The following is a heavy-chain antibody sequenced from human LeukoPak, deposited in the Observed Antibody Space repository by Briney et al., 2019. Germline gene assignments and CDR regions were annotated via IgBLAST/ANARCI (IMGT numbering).Heavy chain of an antibody. J-gene: IGHJ4*02. D-gene: IGHD4-17*01. Sequence: GGSLRLSCAASGFTFSSYRMHWVRQAPSRGLAGVAFIRYDGSDKYYADSVKGRFTISIDNSKNTLYLQMNSLKAEDTAVYYCAKDLTTVTTQGDYWGQGTLVTVSS. CDR1: GFTFSSYR. CDR2: IRYDGSDK. V-gene: IGHV3-30*02. CDR3: AKDLTTVTTQGDY.